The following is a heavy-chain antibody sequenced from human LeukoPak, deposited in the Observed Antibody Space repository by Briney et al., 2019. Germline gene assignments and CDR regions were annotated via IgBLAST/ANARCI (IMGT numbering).Heavy chain of an antibody. V-gene: IGHV4-34*01. Sequence: MSGGSLRLSCAASGFTFSDYYMSWIRQPPGKGLEWIGEINHSGSTNYNPSLKSRVTISVDTSKNQFSLKLSSVTAADTAVYYCARGARGPRVGTTEGYYYMDVWGKGTTATVSS. J-gene: IGHJ6*03. CDR3: ARGARGPRVGTTEGYYYMDV. CDR1: GFTFSDYY. D-gene: IGHD1-1*01. CDR2: INHSGST.